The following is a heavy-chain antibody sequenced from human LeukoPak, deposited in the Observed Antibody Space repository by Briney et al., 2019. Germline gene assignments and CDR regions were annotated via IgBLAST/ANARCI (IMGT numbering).Heavy chain of an antibody. CDR3: AKGPNMIVEFLLID. CDR1: GFTFSSYA. V-gene: IGHV3-23*01. D-gene: IGHD3-22*01. J-gene: IGHJ4*02. CDR2: ISGSGGST. Sequence: PGGSLRLSCAASGFTFSSYAMSWVRQAPGKGLEWVSAISGSGGSTYYADSVKGRFTISRDNSKNTLYLQMNSLRAEDTAVYYCAKGPNMIVEFLLIDWGQGTLVTVSS.